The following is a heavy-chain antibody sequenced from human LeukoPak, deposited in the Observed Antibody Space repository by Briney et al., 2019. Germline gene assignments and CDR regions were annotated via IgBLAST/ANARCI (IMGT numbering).Heavy chain of an antibody. CDR1: GFIFSHYG. V-gene: IGHV3-33*01. CDR3: ARDAQRGFDYSNSLKY. CDR2: IWWGGSNR. Sequence: GGSLRLFCVAWGFIFSHYGMHWVRQAPGKGVEWVGVIWWGGSNRFYAGSVKGRFTISRDNSQNAVFLQMNSLRAEDTAMYYCARDAQRGFDYSNSLKYWGHGILVTVSS. J-gene: IGHJ4*01. D-gene: IGHD4-11*01.